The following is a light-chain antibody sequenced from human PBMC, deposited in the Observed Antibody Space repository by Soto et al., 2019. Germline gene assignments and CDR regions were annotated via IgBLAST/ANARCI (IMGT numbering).Light chain of an antibody. J-gene: IGKJ2*01. CDR2: DAS. CDR1: QSISSW. CDR3: QQYNSYLMYT. V-gene: IGKV1-5*01. Sequence: DIQMTQSPSTLSASVGDRVTITCRASQSISSWLAWYQQKPGKAPKLLIYDASSLESGDPSRFSGSGSGTEFNLTIRSLQPDDFATYYCQQYNSYLMYTFGQGTKLEIK.